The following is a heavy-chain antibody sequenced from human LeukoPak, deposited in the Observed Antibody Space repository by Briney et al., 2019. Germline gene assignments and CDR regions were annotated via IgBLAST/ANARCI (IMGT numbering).Heavy chain of an antibody. Sequence: SGTLSLACAVSGGSISSSNWWSWVRQPPGKGLEWIGEIYHSGSTNYNPSLKSRVTISVDKSKNQFSLKLSSVTAADTAVYYCARRDQGYCSGGSCLVVWFDPWGQGTLVTVSS. CDR1: GGSISSSNW. CDR3: ARRDQGYCSGGSCLVVWFDP. J-gene: IGHJ5*02. D-gene: IGHD2-15*01. CDR2: IYHSGST. V-gene: IGHV4-4*02.